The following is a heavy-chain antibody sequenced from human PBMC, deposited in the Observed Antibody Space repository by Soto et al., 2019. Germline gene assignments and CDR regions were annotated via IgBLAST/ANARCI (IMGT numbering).Heavy chain of an antibody. CDR3: AKIGEEIADGFDY. J-gene: IGHJ4*02. Sequence: GGSLRLSCAASGFTFSSYGMHWVRQAPGKGLEWVAVISFDGSYKNYTDSVKSRFTISRDNAKNTLYLQMNSLRPEDTAAYYCAKIGEEIADGFDYWGQGTLVTVSS. CDR1: GFTFSSYG. CDR2: ISFDGSYK. D-gene: IGHD6-13*01. V-gene: IGHV3-30*18.